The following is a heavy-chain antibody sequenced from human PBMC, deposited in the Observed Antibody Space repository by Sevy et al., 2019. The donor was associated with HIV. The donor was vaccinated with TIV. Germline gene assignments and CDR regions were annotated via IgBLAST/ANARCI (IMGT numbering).Heavy chain of an antibody. V-gene: IGHV4-59*13. J-gene: IGHJ5*02. CDR1: GGSISYYY. Sequence: SENLSLTCTVSGGSISYYYWTWIRQPPGKGLEWIDYIYDSGRTNYNPSVKSRVTISVDTSKNQFSLKLSSVTAADTAVYYCAREGFTSSSFGWFDPWGQGTLVTVSS. CDR3: AREGFTSSSFGWFDP. CDR2: IYDSGRT. D-gene: IGHD6-13*01.